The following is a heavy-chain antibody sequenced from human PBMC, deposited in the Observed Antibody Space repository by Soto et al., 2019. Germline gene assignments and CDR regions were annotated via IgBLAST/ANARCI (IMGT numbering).Heavy chain of an antibody. CDR3: AREYSGYDLGFWDY. J-gene: IGHJ4*02. CDR1: GYTFTGYY. Sequence: QVQLVQSGAEVKKPGASVKVSCKASGYTFTGYYMHWVRQAPGQGLEWMGWINPNSGGTNYAQKFQGWVTMTRNTSISTAYMELSRLRSDDTAVYYCAREYSGYDLGFWDYWGQGTLVTVSS. V-gene: IGHV1-2*04. CDR2: INPNSGGT. D-gene: IGHD5-12*01.